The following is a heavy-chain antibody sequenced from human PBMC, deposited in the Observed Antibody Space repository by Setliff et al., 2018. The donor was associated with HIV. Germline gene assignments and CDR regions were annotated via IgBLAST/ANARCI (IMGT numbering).Heavy chain of an antibody. CDR1: GESFSGYY. Sequence: PSETLSLTCAVYGESFSGYYWSWIRQPPGEGLEWIGEINHSGSTNYNPSLKSRVTISVDTSKNQFSLKLTSVTAADTGVFYCARGRRGGTRGYFYYMDVWGRGTTVTVSS. V-gene: IGHV4-34*01. D-gene: IGHD2-15*01. CDR3: ARGRRGGTRGYFYYMDV. J-gene: IGHJ6*03. CDR2: INHSGST.